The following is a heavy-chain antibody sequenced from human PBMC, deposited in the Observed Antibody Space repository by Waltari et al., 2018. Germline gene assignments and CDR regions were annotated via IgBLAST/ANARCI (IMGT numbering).Heavy chain of an antibody. V-gene: IGHV4-34*01. CDR1: GGSFSGYY. CDR2: INHSGST. J-gene: IGHJ4*02. Sequence: QVQLQQWGAGLLKPSETLSLTCAVYGGSFSGYYWSWIRQPPGKGLEWIGEINHSGSTHYNPSLKSRVTISVDTSKNQFSLKLSSVTAADTAVYYCARASLLWFGEFLDYWGQGTLVTVSS. CDR3: ARASLLWFGEFLDY. D-gene: IGHD3-10*01.